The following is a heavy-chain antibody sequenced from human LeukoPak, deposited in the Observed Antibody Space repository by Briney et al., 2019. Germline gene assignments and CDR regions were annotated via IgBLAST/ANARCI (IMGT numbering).Heavy chain of an antibody. CDR3: ARGGYDFWSGYSENPLDY. V-gene: IGHV3-21*01. CDR2: ISSSSSYI. CDR1: GFTFSSYS. J-gene: IGHJ4*02. Sequence: GGSLRLSCAASGFTFSSYSMNWVRQAPGKGLEWVSSISSSSSYIYYADSVKGRFTISRDNAKNSLYLQVNSLRAEDTAVYYCARGGYDFWSGYSENPLDYWGQGTLVTVSS. D-gene: IGHD3-3*01.